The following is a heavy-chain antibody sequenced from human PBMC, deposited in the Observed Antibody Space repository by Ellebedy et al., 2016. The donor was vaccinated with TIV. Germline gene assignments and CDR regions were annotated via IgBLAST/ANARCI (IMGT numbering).Heavy chain of an antibody. CDR2: INPSGGRT. V-gene: IGHV1-46*01. J-gene: IGHJ5*02. Sequence: AASVKVSCKASGYSFTSYYLHWVRQAPGQGLEWMGIINPSGGRTSYAQKVQGRVNMTRDTSTSTVYMELRSLRSEHRAVYYCARGGPMIFGEVIVYNWFYPWGQGTLVTVSS. CDR1: GYSFTSYY. CDR3: ARGGPMIFGEVIVYNWFYP. D-gene: IGHD3-3*01.